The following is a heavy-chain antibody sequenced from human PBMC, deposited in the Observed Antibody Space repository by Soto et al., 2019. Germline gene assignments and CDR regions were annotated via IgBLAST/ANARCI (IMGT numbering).Heavy chain of an antibody. Sequence: QVQLQQWGAGLLKPSETLSLTCAVYGGSFSGYYWSWIRQPPGKGLEWIGEINHSGSTNYNPSLKSRVTISVDTSKNQFSLKLSSVTAADTAVYYCARHGDYSGSDYWGQGALVTVSS. J-gene: IGHJ4*02. CDR3: ARHGDYSGSDY. V-gene: IGHV4-34*01. D-gene: IGHD4-17*01. CDR2: INHSGST. CDR1: GGSFSGYY.